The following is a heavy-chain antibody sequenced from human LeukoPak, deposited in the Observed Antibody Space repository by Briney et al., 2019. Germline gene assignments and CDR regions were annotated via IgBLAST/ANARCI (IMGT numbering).Heavy chain of an antibody. D-gene: IGHD2-2*01. CDR2: IRYDGSNK. CDR1: GFTFSIYG. J-gene: IGHJ1*01. Sequence: QPGGSLRLSCAASGFTFSIYGMHWVRQAPGKGLEWVAFIRYDGSNKCYADSVKGRFTISRDNSKNTLYLQMNSLRAEDTAVYYCAKEAGNCSSTSCLHRTGIEYFQHWGQGTLVTVSS. V-gene: IGHV3-30*02. CDR3: AKEAGNCSSTSCLHRTGIEYFQH.